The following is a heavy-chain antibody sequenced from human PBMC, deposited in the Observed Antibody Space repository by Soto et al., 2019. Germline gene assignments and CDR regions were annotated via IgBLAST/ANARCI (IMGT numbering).Heavy chain of an antibody. D-gene: IGHD3-10*01. V-gene: IGHV4-61*01. J-gene: IGHJ4*02. CDR2: IYFSGST. Sequence: PSETLSLTCTVSGGSISSDYYWSWIRQPPGKGLEWIGCIYFSGSTNYNPSLKSRVTISVDTSKNQFSLKLSSVTAADTAVYYCARALPMVRGVISYYFDFWGQGTLVTVSS. CDR3: ARALPMVRGVISYYFDF. CDR1: GGSISSDYY.